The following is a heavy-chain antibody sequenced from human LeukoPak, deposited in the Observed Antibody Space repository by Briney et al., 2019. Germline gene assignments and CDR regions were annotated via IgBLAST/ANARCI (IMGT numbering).Heavy chain of an antibody. CDR3: ARVCSSTSCPTHDAFDI. CDR2: IYHSGST. J-gene: IGHJ3*02. D-gene: IGHD2-2*01. CDR1: GGSISSGGYS. Sequence: SETLSLTCAVSGGSISSGGYSWSWIRQPPGKGLEWIGYIYHSGSTYYNPSLKSRVIISVDRSKNQFSLKLSSVTAADTAVYYCARVCSSTSCPTHDAFDIWGQGTMVTVSS. V-gene: IGHV4-30-2*01.